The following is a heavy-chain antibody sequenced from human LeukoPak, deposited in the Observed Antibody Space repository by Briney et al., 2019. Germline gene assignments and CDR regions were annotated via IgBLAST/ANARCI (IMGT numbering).Heavy chain of an antibody. J-gene: IGHJ5*01. D-gene: IGHD2-21*01. CDR1: GFSFGNYA. CDR3: VKDPRDTYGTNWFVS. CDR2: ISGTGGAT. V-gene: IGHV3-23*01. Sequence: PGGSLRLSCVASGFSFGNYAMSWVRQAPGKGLQWVSQISGTGGATWYAGFARDRFTISRDNSKKTLYLQMSGLRVEDTAMYYCVKDPRDTYGTNWFVSWVQGTLLIVSS.